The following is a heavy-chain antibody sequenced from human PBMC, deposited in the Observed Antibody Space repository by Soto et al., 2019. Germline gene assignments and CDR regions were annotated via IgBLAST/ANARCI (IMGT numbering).Heavy chain of an antibody. V-gene: IGHV4-31*03. CDR2: IYYSGST. CDR1: GGSISSGGYY. D-gene: IGHD6-19*01. CDR3: ARDTKGSGWYDDYFDY. J-gene: IGHJ4*02. Sequence: SETLSLTCTVSGGSISSGGYYWSWIHQHPGKGLEWIGYIYYSGSTYYNPSLKSRVTISVDTSKNQFSLKLSSVTAADTAVYYCARDTKGSGWYDDYFDYWGQGTLVTVSS.